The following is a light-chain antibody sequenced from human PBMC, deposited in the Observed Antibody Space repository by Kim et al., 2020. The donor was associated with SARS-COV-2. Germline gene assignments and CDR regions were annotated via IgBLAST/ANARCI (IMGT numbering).Light chain of an antibody. J-gene: IGKJ5*01. CDR3: EQTYSTPT. CDR1: QSITNY. CDR2: TAS. Sequence: SASVGDRVTITCRASQSITNYLNLYQQKPGKAPKVLIYTASSLQSGVPSRFSGSGSGTDFTLTISSLQPEDFATYYCEQTYSTPTFGQGTRLEIK. V-gene: IGKV1-39*01.